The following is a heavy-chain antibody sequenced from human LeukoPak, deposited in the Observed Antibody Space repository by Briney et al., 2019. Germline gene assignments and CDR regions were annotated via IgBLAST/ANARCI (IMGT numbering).Heavy chain of an antibody. J-gene: IGHJ4*02. CDR1: GFTFSSYS. CDR2: ISSSSSTI. V-gene: IGHV3-48*01. D-gene: IGHD2-15*01. Sequence: GGSLRLSCAASGFTFSSYSMNWVRQAPGKGLEWVSYISSSSSTIYYADSVKGRFTISRDNAKNSLYLQMDSLRAEDTAVYYCARDRGYCSGGSCYSGPFDYWGQGTLVTVSS. CDR3: ARDRGYCSGGSCYSGPFDY.